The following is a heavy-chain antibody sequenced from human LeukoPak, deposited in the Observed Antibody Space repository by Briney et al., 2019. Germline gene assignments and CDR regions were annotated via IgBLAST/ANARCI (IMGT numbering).Heavy chain of an antibody. CDR1: GFTFSSYS. CDR3: ARDIYSGYDLGY. J-gene: IGHJ4*02. CDR2: ISSSSSYI. V-gene: IGHV3-21*01. Sequence: PGGSLRLSCAASGFTFSSYSMNWVRQAPGKGLEWVSSISSSSSYIYYADSVKGRFTISRDNAKNSLYLQMNSLRAEDTAVYYCARDIYSGYDLGYWGQGTLVTVSS. D-gene: IGHD5-12*01.